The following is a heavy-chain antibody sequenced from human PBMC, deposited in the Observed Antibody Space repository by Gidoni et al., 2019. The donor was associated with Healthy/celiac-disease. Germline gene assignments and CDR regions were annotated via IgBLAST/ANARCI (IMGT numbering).Heavy chain of an antibody. CDR2: IYTSGST. D-gene: IGHD1-26*01. J-gene: IGHJ4*02. Sequence: QVQLQESGPGLLKPSATLSLTCTVSRGSIRSYYWSWIRQPAGKGLAWIGRIYTSGSTNYNPYHKSRVTRSVDTSKNQFSRKLSSVTAADTALYYCARSKSGSYFDYWGQGTLVTVSS. CDR1: RGSIRSYY. CDR3: ARSKSGSYFDY. V-gene: IGHV4-4*07.